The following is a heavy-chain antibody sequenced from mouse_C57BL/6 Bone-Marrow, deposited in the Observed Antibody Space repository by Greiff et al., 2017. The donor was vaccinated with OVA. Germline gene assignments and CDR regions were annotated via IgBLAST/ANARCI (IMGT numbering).Heavy chain of an antibody. CDR3: TTLLLCPWFAY. CDR1: GFNFKDYY. D-gene: IGHD2-1*01. V-gene: IGHV14-4*01. Sequence: VQLQQSGAELVRPGASVKLSCTASGFNFKDYYMHWVKQRPEQGLEWIGRIDPENGDTEYASKFQGKATLTVDTSSNTAYLQLSSLTSEDTAVYYCTTLLLCPWFAYWGQGTLVTVSA. J-gene: IGHJ3*01. CDR2: IDPENGDT.